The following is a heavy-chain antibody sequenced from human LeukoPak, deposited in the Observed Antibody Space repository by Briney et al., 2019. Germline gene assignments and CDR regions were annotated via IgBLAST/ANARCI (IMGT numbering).Heavy chain of an antibody. CDR1: GYTFTSYA. V-gene: IGHV1-3*01. Sequence: GASVKVSCKASGYTFTSYAMHWVRQAPGQRLEWMGWINAGNGNTKYSQKFQGRVTITRDTSASTAYMELSSLRSEDTAVYYCARSPYSSGSLDPSNYFDYWGQGTLVTVSS. J-gene: IGHJ4*02. CDR2: INAGNGNT. D-gene: IGHD6-19*01. CDR3: ARSPYSSGSLDPSNYFDY.